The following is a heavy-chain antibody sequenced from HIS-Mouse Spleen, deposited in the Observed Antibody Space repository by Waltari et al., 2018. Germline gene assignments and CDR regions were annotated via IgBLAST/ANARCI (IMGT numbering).Heavy chain of an antibody. V-gene: IGHV3-9*01. J-gene: IGHJ3*02. CDR1: GFPFADYA. Sequence: EVQLVESGGGLVQPGRSLRLSCAASGFPFADYAMHWAGQAPGKGLEWVSGISWNSGSIGYADSVKGRFTISRDNAKNSLYLQMNSLRAEDTALYYCAKDESGSYYAFDIWGQGTMVTVSS. CDR3: AKDESGSYYAFDI. D-gene: IGHD1-26*01. CDR2: ISWNSGSI.